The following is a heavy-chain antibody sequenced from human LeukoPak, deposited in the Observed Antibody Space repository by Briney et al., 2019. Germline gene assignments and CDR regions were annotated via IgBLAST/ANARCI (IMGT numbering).Heavy chain of an antibody. Sequence: SQTLSLTCTVSGGSISSGGYYWSWIRQHPGKGLEWFGYVYYSGSTYYNPPLKSRVTISVDTSKNQFSLKLSSVTAADTAVYYCARDGPLYSSSSTRRNYFDYWGQGTLVTVSS. V-gene: IGHV4-31*03. CDR3: ARDGPLYSSSSTRRNYFDY. D-gene: IGHD6-6*01. CDR2: VYYSGST. CDR1: GGSISSGGYY. J-gene: IGHJ4*02.